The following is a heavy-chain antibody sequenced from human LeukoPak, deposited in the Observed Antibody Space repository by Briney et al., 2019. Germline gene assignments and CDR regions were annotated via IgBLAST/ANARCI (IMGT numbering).Heavy chain of an antibody. Sequence: SVKVSCKASGGTFSSYAISWVRQAPGQGLEWMGGIIPIFGTANYAQKFQGRVTITADESTSTAYMELSRLRSDDTAVYYCARQFSRYYYDSSGDYWGQGTLVTVSS. CDR1: GGTFSSYA. J-gene: IGHJ4*02. CDR3: ARQFSRYYYDSSGDY. CDR2: IIPIFGTA. V-gene: IGHV1-69*13. D-gene: IGHD3-22*01.